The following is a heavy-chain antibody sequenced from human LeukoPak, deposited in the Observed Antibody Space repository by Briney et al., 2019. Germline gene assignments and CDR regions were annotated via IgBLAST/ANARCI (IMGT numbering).Heavy chain of an antibody. Sequence: SVKGSCKASGGTFSSYAISWVRQAPGQGLEWMGRIIPIFGTANYAQKFQGRVTITTDESTSTAYMELSSLRSEDTAVYYCASSPPSGSYSGGEAFDIWGQGTMVTVSS. CDR2: IIPIFGTA. CDR3: ASSPPSGSYSGGEAFDI. V-gene: IGHV1-69*05. D-gene: IGHD1-26*01. CDR1: GGTFSSYA. J-gene: IGHJ3*02.